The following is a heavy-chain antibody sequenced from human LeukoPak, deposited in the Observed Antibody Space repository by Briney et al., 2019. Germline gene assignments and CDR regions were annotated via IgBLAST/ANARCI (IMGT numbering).Heavy chain of an antibody. D-gene: IGHD2-15*01. J-gene: IGHJ4*02. CDR3: ARCSYSGGSCPDY. CDR2: INTDGSSP. CDR1: GFTFSSYW. Sequence: GGSLRLSCAASGFTFSSYWMHWVRQAPGKGLVWLSRINTDGSSPGYADSVKGRFTISRDNAKNTLYLQVNSLRAEDTAVYYCARCSYSGGSCPDYWGQGTLVTVSS. V-gene: IGHV3-74*01.